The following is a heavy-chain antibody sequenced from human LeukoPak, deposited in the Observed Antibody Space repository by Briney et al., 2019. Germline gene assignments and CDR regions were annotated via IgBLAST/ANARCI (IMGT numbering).Heavy chain of an antibody. V-gene: IGHV3-9*01. J-gene: IGHJ3*02. CDR1: GFTFDDYA. Sequence: GGSLRLSCAASGFTFDDYAMHWVRQAPGKGLEWVSGISWNSGSTGYADSVKGRFTISRDNAKNSLYLQMNSLRAEDTALYYCAKSHSSGPPSDAFDIWGQGTMVTVSS. D-gene: IGHD3-22*01. CDR2: ISWNSGST. CDR3: AKSHSSGPPSDAFDI.